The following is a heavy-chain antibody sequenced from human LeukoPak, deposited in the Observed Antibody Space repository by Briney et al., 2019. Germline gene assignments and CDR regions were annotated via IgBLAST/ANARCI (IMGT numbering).Heavy chain of an antibody. CDR3: ARARYVNSFYAFDI. D-gene: IGHD3-9*01. J-gene: IGHJ3*02. V-gene: IGHV4-59*01. CDR2: LSKSGNT. CDR1: GGSISSYY. Sequence: PSETLSLTCTVSGGSISSYYWSWIRLPPGHALECIGYLSKSGNTNYSPSLKSRVTIFGDTSKNQFFLKLSSVTAADTAVYYCARARYVNSFYAFDIWGQGTLVTVSS.